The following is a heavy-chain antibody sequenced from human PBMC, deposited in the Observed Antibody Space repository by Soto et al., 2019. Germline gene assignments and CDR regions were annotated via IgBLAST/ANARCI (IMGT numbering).Heavy chain of an antibody. CDR3: ARPGYYDSSGFFNFDH. J-gene: IGHJ4*02. D-gene: IGHD3-22*01. Sequence: PGESLKISCKASGYSFNTYWIGWVRQLPGKGLEWMGIIYPDDSDTRYSPSFQGQVTISADKSFTTVYLQWNSLKASDTAIYYCARPGYYDSSGFFNFDHWGQGTLVTVS. CDR1: GYSFNTYW. V-gene: IGHV5-51*01. CDR2: IYPDDSDT.